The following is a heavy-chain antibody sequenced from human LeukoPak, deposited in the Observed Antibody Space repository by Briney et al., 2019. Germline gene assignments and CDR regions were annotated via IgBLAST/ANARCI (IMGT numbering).Heavy chain of an antibody. CDR3: TRGHWGLQS. D-gene: IGHD7-27*01. CDR1: GASVTDYY. V-gene: IGHV4-59*02. CDR2: IHHSGNS. J-gene: IGHJ5*02. Sequence: SETLSLTCTVSGASVTDYYWSWIRQSPGKGLEWISHIHHSGNSDYNPSLRSRVTTSLDTSKNQFSLNLISVTAADTAVYYCTRGHWGLQSWSQGTLVTVSS.